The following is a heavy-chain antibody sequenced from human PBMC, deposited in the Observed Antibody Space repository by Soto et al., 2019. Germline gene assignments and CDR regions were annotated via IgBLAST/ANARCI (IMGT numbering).Heavy chain of an antibody. CDR1: GYTFTSYH. J-gene: IGHJ4*02. Sequence: ASVKVSCKASGYTFTSYHIHWVRQAPGQGLEWMGVINPASSSTIYAQKFQGRVSMTRDTSTSTVYMELTTLRSEDTAVYYCARVQTPDIYDYWGQGTLVTVSS. CDR2: INPASSST. CDR3: ARVQTPDIYDY. D-gene: IGHD2-21*01. V-gene: IGHV1-46*03.